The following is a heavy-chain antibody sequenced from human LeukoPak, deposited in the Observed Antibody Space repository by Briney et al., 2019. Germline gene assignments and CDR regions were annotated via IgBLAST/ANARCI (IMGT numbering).Heavy chain of an antibody. D-gene: IGHD4-17*01. V-gene: IGHV3-23*01. CDR3: AKPNYGDYVSVPFDY. CDR1: GFTFSSYA. CDR2: ISGSGGST. Sequence: GGSLRLSCAASGFTFSSYAMSWVRQAPGKGLGWVSAISGSGGSTYYADSVKGRFTISRDNSKNTLYLQMNSLRAEDTAVYYCAKPNYGDYVSVPFDYWGQGTLVTVSS. J-gene: IGHJ4*02.